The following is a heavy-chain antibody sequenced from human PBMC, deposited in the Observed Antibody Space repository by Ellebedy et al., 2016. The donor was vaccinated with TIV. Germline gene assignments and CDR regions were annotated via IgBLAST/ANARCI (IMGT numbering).Heavy chain of an antibody. CDR3: VQGGYGADNWFDP. D-gene: IGHD5-12*01. J-gene: IGHJ5*02. Sequence: GGSLRLSCAASGFMFSTSGMSWVRQAPGRGLEWVSAIGGSDDSPYSADSVKGRFSMSIDSSRNTLYLQMSSLSAEDTAVYYCVQGGYGADNWFDPWGQGTPVIVSS. CDR1: GFMFSTSG. V-gene: IGHV3-23*01. CDR2: IGGSDDSP.